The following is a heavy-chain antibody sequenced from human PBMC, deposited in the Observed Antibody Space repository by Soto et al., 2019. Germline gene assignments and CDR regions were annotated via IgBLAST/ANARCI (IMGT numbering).Heavy chain of an antibody. CDR3: ARDMGQLGGFDY. D-gene: IGHD6-6*01. J-gene: IGHJ4*02. CDR2: ISYDGSNK. V-gene: IGHV3-30-3*01. Sequence: QVQLVESGGGVVQPGRSLRLSCAASGFTFSSYAMHWVRQAPGKGLEWVAVISYDGSNKYYADSVKGRFTISRDNSKNTLYLQMNSLRAEDTAVYYCARDMGQLGGFDYWGQGTLVTVSS. CDR1: GFTFSSYA.